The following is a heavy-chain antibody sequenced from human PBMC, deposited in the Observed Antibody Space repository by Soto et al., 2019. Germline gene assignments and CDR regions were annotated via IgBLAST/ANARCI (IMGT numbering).Heavy chain of an antibody. D-gene: IGHD6-6*01. CDR3: ARGRGIAARRESGAYYFDY. V-gene: IGHV4-34*01. CDR2: INHSGST. CDR1: GGSFSGYY. Sequence: PSETLSLTCAVYGGSFSGYYWSWIRQPPGKGLEWIGEINHSGSTNYNPSLKSRVTISVDTSKNQFSLKLSSVTAADTAVYYCARGRGIAARRESGAYYFDYWGQGTLVTVSS. J-gene: IGHJ4*02.